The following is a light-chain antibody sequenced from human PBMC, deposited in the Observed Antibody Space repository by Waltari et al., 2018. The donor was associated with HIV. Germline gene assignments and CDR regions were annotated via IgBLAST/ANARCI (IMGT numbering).Light chain of an antibody. J-gene: IGKJ2*01. CDR3: QQYTNWYT. V-gene: IGKV3-15*01. CDR1: QSVRSN. Sequence: EIVLTQSPATLSVSPGGRATLSCRASQSVRSNLAWYQQRPGHAPRLLIYGASARATGIPARFSGSGSGTEFTLTISSLQSEDFAVYYCQQYTNWYTFGQGTKLEIK. CDR2: GAS.